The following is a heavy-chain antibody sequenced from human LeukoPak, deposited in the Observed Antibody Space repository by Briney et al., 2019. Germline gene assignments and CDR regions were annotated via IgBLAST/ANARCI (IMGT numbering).Heavy chain of an antibody. D-gene: IGHD3-22*01. CDR3: ARFLDSSATPFDY. Sequence: GGSLRPSCAASGFTVSSKYMSWVRQAPGKGLEWVSVVYSGGSTNYADSVKGRFTISRDNSKNTLYLQMNSLRAEDTAVYYCARFLDSSATPFDYWGQGTLVTVSS. V-gene: IGHV3-53*01. J-gene: IGHJ4*02. CDR2: VYSGGST. CDR1: GFTVSSKY.